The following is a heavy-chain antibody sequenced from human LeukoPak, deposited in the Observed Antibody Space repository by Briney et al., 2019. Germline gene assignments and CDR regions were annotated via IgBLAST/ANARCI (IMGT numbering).Heavy chain of an antibody. D-gene: IGHD3-9*01. CDR1: GFTFSSYG. CDR2: ISGSGGST. J-gene: IGHJ4*02. V-gene: IGHV3-23*01. Sequence: GGSLRLSCAASGFTFSSYGMHWVRQAPGKGLEWVSAISGSGGSTYYADSVKGRFTISRDNSKNTLYLQMNSLRAEDTAVYYCAYDILTGYDLDYWGQGTLVTVSS. CDR3: AYDILTGYDLDY.